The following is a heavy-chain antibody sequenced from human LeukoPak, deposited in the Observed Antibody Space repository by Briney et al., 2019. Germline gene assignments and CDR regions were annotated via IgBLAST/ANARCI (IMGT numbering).Heavy chain of an antibody. J-gene: IGHJ5*02. Sequence: ASVKVSCKASGYTFTGYYMHWVRQASGQGLEWMGWMNPHSGNTGYAQNFQGRVTTTRNTSISTAYMELRSLRSEDTAVYYCARLSSHYGDYKVDPWGQGTLVTVSS. CDR3: ARLSSHYGDYKVDP. D-gene: IGHD4-17*01. V-gene: IGHV1-8*02. CDR2: MNPHSGNT. CDR1: GYTFTGYY.